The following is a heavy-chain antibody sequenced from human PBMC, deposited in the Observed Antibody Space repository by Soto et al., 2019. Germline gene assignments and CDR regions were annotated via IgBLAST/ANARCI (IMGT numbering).Heavy chain of an antibody. D-gene: IGHD3-22*01. CDR3: ARYKLGSGYYYKRDPYYWYFDL. J-gene: IGHJ2*01. CDR1: GGSISSGGYY. Sequence: QVQLQESGPGLVKPSQTLSLTCTVSGGSISSGGYYWSWIRQHPGKGLEWIGYIYYSGSTYYNPSLKSRVTISVDTSKNQFSLKLSSVTAADTAVYYCARYKLGSGYYYKRDPYYWYFDLWGRGTLVTVSS. V-gene: IGHV4-31*03. CDR2: IYYSGST.